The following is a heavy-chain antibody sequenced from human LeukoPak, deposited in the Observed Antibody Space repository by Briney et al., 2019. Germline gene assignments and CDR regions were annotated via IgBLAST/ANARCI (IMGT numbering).Heavy chain of an antibody. CDR1: GYTFTSYG. CDR3: ATPGITAAVSGYFDY. V-gene: IGHV7-4-1*02. J-gene: IGHJ4*02. CDR2: INTKTGNP. Sequence: ASVKVSCKASGYTFTSYGISWVRQAPGQGLEWMGWINTKTGNPTYAQGFTGRFVLSLDTSVSTAYLQISSLKAEDTAVYYCATPGITAAVSGYFDYWGQGTLVTVSS. D-gene: IGHD6-13*01.